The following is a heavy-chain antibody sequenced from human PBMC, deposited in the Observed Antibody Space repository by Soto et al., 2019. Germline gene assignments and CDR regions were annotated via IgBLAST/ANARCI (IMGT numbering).Heavy chain of an antibody. D-gene: IGHD1-1*01. CDR3: ARQTGTGTYYCYYGMDV. V-gene: IGHV4-39*01. CDR1: GGSISSSSYY. Sequence: SETLSLTCTVSGGSISSSSYYRGWIRQPPGKGLEWIGSIYYSGSTYYNPSLKSRVTISVDTSKNQFSLKLSSVTAADTAVYYCARQTGTGTYYCYYGMDVWGQGTTVTVSS. J-gene: IGHJ6*02. CDR2: IYYSGST.